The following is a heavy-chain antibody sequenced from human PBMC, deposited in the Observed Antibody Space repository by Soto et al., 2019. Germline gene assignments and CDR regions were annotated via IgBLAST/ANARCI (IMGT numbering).Heavy chain of an antibody. V-gene: IGHV4-30-2*01. D-gene: IGHD2-2*01. CDR3: ARVVQIGVLVPAALNWFDP. J-gene: IGHJ5*02. Sequence: PSQTLSLTCAVSGGSISSGGYSWSWIRQPPGKGLEWIGYIYHSGSTYYNPSLKSRVTISVDRSKNQFSLKLSSVTAADTAVYYCARVVQIGVLVPAALNWFDPWGEGTLVTVSS. CDR2: IYHSGST. CDR1: GGSISSGGYS.